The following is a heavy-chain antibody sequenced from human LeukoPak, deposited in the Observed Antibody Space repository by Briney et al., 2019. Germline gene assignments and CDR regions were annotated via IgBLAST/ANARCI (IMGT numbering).Heavy chain of an antibody. J-gene: IGHJ4*02. CDR3: AKDRNYYDSSGYYYPLGSYFDY. CDR2: ISGSGGST. D-gene: IGHD3-22*01. Sequence: GGSLRLSCAASGFTLSSYAMSWVRQAPGKGLEWVSAISGSGGSTYYADSVKGRFTISRDNSKNTLYLQMNSLRAEDTAVYYCAKDRNYYDSSGYYYPLGSYFDYWGQGTLVTVSS. CDR1: GFTLSSYA. V-gene: IGHV3-23*01.